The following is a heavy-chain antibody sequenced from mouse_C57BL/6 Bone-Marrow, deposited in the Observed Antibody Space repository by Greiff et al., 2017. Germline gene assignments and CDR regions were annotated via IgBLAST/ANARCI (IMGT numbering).Heavy chain of an antibody. CDR2: IYPRSGNT. CDR3: AREDYGSSSRFAY. Sequence: QVHVKQSGAELARPGASVKLSCKASGYTFTSYGISWVKQRTGQGLEWIGEIYPRSGNTYYNEKFKGKATLTADKSSSTAYMELRSLTSEDSAVYCWAREDYGSSSRFAYWGQGTLVTVSA. D-gene: IGHD1-1*01. V-gene: IGHV1-81*01. CDR1: GYTFTSYG. J-gene: IGHJ3*01.